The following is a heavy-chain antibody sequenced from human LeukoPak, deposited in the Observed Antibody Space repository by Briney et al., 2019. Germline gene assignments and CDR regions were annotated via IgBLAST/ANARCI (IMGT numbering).Heavy chain of an antibody. CDR1: GFTFSSCW. J-gene: IGHJ4*02. D-gene: IGHD3-22*01. V-gene: IGHV3-74*01. CDR3: ARGGPAYSRDYYDSNGEYTD. CDR2: INSDGSST. Sequence: GGSLRLSCAASGFTFSSCWMHWVRQAPGKGLVWVSRINSDGSSTSYADSVKGRFTISRDNAKNTLYLQMNSLRAEDTAVYYCARGGPAYSRDYYDSNGEYTDWGQGTLVTVSS.